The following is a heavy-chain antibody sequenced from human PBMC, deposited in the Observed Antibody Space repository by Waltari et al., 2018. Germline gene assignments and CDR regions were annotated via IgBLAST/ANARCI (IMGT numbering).Heavy chain of an antibody. V-gene: IGHV4-61*01. D-gene: IGHD2-15*01. Sequence: QVQLQESGPGLVKPSETLSLPCTVSGASVSSGIYYWSWIRQPPGKGLEWIGNIYYSGSTNYNPSFNSRVTISVDTSKNQFSLNLTSVTATDTAVYYCARQIVVVAATPGYFDSWGQGTLVAVSS. CDR2: IYYSGST. CDR3: ARQIVVVAATPGYFDS. J-gene: IGHJ4*02. CDR1: GASVSSGIYY.